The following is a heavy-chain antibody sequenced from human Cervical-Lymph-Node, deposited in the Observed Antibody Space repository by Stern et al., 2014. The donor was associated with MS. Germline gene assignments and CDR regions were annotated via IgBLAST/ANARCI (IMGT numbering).Heavy chain of an antibody. V-gene: IGHV4-59*01. Sequence: QLQLQESGPGLVKPSATVSLTCTVSGGSLTSKYWNWIRQPPGKGLEWIGYIYSDGNTNYNPSLKNRITTSLDTSANQFSLSLTSVTAADTAVYCCARVTGRGTRQNWFDSWGQGTLLPVSS. D-gene: IGHD1-26*01. CDR1: GGSLTSKY. J-gene: IGHJ5*01. CDR2: IYSDGNT. CDR3: ARVTGRGTRQNWFDS.